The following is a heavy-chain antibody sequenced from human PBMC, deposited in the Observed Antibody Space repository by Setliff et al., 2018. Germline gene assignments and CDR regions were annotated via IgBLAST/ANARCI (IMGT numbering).Heavy chain of an antibody. CDR3: ARSRRGLYYSDGTGYYYYFDY. CDR1: GGSISSGGYY. V-gene: IGHV4-31*03. CDR2: IYYSGIT. Sequence: SETLSLTCNVSGGSISSGGYYWSWIRQHPGKGLEWIGYIYYSGITYYNPSLKSRVTISIDTSKNQFSLKLSSVNAADTAVYYCARSRRGLYYSDGTGYYYYFDYWGLGTLVTVSS. D-gene: IGHD3-22*01. J-gene: IGHJ4*02.